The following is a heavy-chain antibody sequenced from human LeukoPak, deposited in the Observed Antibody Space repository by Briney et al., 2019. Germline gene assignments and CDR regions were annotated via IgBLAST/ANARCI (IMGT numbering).Heavy chain of an antibody. CDR2: IYSGGST. CDR3: ARCKDWNCRYFDY. J-gene: IGHJ4*02. CDR1: GFTVTSNF. D-gene: IGHD1-7*01. V-gene: IGHV3-53*01. Sequence: GGSLRLSCAASGFTVTSNFVSWVRQAPGKGLEWVSVIYSGGSTYYADSVKGRFTISRDNSKNTLYLQMNSLRAEDTAVYYCARCKDWNCRYFDYWGQGTLVTVSS.